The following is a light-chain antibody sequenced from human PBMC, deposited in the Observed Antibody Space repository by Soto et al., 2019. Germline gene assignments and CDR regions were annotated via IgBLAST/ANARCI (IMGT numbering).Light chain of an antibody. CDR1: QTIDNT. V-gene: IGKV3-15*01. Sequence: EIVMTQSPATLSLSPGERATLSCRASQTIDNTLAWYQRKPGQAPRLLIYDASTRATGVPARFSGSGSGTDFTLTISSLQSEDFAVYYCQHYNYWPYTFGQGTRLENK. CDR3: QHYNYWPYT. J-gene: IGKJ5*01. CDR2: DAS.